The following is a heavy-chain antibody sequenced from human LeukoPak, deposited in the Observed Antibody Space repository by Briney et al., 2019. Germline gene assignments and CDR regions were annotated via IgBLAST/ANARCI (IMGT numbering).Heavy chain of an antibody. V-gene: IGHV4-39*07. Sequence: SETLSLTCTDSGGSISSSSYYWGWIRQPPGKGLEWIGSIYYSGSTNYNPSLKSRVTISVDTSKNQFSLKLSSVTAADTAVYYCARDAVGKPYSAGATAFDYWGQGTLVTVSS. CDR2: IYYSGST. CDR1: GGSISSSSYY. J-gene: IGHJ4*02. D-gene: IGHD1-26*01. CDR3: ARDAVGKPYSAGATAFDY.